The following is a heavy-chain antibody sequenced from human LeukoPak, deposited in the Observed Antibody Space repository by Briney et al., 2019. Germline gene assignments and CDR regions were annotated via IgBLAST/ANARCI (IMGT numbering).Heavy chain of an antibody. D-gene: IGHD3/OR15-3a*01. V-gene: IGHV3-23*01. CDR3: ARDRGSLLDTAHLDY. Sequence: PGGSLRLSCAASGFNSRGSAMSWVRQIPEKELEWVSGISGSDTFIADSVKGRFTISRDDSENTLYLQMNSLRVEDTAVYYCARDRGSLLDTAHLDYWGQGTQVTVSS. J-gene: IGHJ4*02. CDR1: GFNSRGSA. CDR2: ISGSDT.